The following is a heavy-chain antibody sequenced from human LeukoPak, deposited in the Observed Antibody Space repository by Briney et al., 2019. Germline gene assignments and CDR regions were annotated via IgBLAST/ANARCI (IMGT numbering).Heavy chain of an antibody. Sequence: GGSLRLSCAASGFTFSSYWMHWVRQAPGKGLVWVSRIHSDGSSTSYADSVRGRFTISRDDAKSTLYLQMNSLRAEGTAVYYCARSGWPYYFDYWGQGTLVTVSS. CDR1: GFTFSSYW. CDR2: IHSDGSST. D-gene: IGHD3-22*01. J-gene: IGHJ4*02. CDR3: ARSGWPYYFDY. V-gene: IGHV3-74*01.